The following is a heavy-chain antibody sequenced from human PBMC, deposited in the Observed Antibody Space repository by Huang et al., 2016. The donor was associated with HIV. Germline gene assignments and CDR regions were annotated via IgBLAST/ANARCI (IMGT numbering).Heavy chain of an antibody. CDR2: IYPGYSDT. D-gene: IGHD4-17*01. Sequence: EVQLVQSGAEVKKPGESLKISCKGSGYMFTKYWIGWVRQMPGKGLEWMGIIYPGYSDTRDSPSFQGQVTISADKSITTAYLQWSSLKASDTAIYYCARHDGARPGWVDNWGQGTLVTVSS. J-gene: IGHJ5*02. V-gene: IGHV5-51*01. CDR3: ARHDGARPGWVDN. CDR1: GYMFTKYW.